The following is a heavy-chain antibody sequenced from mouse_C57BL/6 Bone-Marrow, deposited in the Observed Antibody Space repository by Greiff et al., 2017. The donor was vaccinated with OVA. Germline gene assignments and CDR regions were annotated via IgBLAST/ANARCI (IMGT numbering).Heavy chain of an antibody. Sequence: EVKLEESGGGLVQPGGSMKLSCVASGFTFSNYWMNWVRQSPEKGLEWVAQIRLKSDNYATHYAESVQGRFTISRDDSKSSVYLQMNNLRAEDTGIYYGTEGYYGSSYAWFAYWGQGTLVTVSA. CDR2: IRLKSDNYAT. CDR3: TEGYYGSSYAWFAY. CDR1: GFTFSNYW. J-gene: IGHJ3*01. D-gene: IGHD1-1*01. V-gene: IGHV6-3*01.